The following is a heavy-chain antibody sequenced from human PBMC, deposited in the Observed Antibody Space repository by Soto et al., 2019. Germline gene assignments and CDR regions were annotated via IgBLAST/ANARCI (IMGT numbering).Heavy chain of an antibody. J-gene: IGHJ6*04. V-gene: IGHV3-30*18. Sequence: GVSLRLSCAASGFTFSSYGMHWVRQAPGKGLEWVAVISYDGSNKYYADSVKGRFTISRDNSKNTLYLQMNSLRAEDTAVYYCAKEDSSSWYYYYGMDVWGKGTTVTVP. CDR1: GFTFSSYG. D-gene: IGHD6-13*01. CDR3: AKEDSSSWYYYYGMDV. CDR2: ISYDGSNK.